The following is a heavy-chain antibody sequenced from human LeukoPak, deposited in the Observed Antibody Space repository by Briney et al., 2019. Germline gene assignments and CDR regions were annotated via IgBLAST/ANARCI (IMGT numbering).Heavy chain of an antibody. CDR2: IYHSGST. D-gene: IGHD2-2*01. V-gene: IGHV4-38-2*02. J-gene: IGHJ4*02. Sequence: SETLSLTCVVSDYSISSGYYWGWIRQPPGKGLEWIGSIYHSGSTYYNPSLRSRVTISVDTSKNQFSLKLRSVTAADTAVYYCARDYCSSTGCYSFVFDYWGQGTLGTVSA. CDR1: DYSISSGYY. CDR3: ARDYCSSTGCYSFVFDY.